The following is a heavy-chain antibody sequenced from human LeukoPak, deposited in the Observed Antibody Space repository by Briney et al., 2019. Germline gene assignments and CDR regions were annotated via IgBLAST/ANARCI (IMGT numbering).Heavy chain of an antibody. V-gene: IGHV1-69*13. CDR2: IIPIFGTA. Sequence: GASVKVSCKASGGTFSSYAISWVRQAPGQGLEWMGGIIPIFGTANYAQEFQGRVTITADESTSTAYMELSSLRSEDTAVYYCARDRGYYDFWSGYYPRKFDPWGQGTLVTVSS. CDR3: ARDRGYYDFWSGYYPRKFDP. J-gene: IGHJ5*02. D-gene: IGHD3-3*01. CDR1: GGTFSSYA.